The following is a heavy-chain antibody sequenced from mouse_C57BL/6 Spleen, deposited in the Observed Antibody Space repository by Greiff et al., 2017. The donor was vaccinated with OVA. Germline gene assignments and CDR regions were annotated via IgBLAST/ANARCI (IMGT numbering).Heavy chain of an antibody. CDR2: INYDGSST. D-gene: IGHD1-1*01. Sequence: EVMLVESEGGLVQPGSSMKLSCTASGFTFSDYYMAWVRQVPEKGLEWVANINYDGSSTYYLDSLKSRFIISRDNAKNILYLQMSSLKSEDTATYYCARGYGSSYPRDVWGTGTTVTVSS. CDR3: ARGYGSSYPRDV. CDR1: GFTFSDYY. J-gene: IGHJ1*03. V-gene: IGHV5-16*01.